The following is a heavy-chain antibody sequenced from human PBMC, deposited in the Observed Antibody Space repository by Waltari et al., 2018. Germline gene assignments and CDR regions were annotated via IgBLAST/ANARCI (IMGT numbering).Heavy chain of an antibody. V-gene: IGHV1-69*08. CDR2: IIPIFGTA. D-gene: IGHD4-17*01. Sequence: QVQLVQSGAEVKKTGSSVKVSCKASGGTFSSYAISWVRKAPGQGLEWMGRIIPIFGTANYAQKFQGRVTITADKSTSTAYMELSSLRSEDTAVYYCARSPPPDYGDYLEYFQHWGQGTLVTVSS. CDR3: ARSPPPDYGDYLEYFQH. CDR1: GGTFSSYA. J-gene: IGHJ1*01.